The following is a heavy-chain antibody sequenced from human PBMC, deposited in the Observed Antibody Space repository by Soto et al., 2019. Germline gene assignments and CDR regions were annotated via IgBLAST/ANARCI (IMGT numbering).Heavy chain of an antibody. Sequence: QVQLVESGGGVVQPGRSLRLSCAASGFTFSRYGMHWVRQAPGKGLEWVAVISYDGSGKYYAESVKGRFTISKDSSKNTLYLQMNSLRAEDTAVYYCVCEIFGVVGSAFDYWGQGTQVTVSS. CDR3: VCEIFGVVGSAFDY. D-gene: IGHD3-3*01. CDR1: GFTFSRYG. J-gene: IGHJ4*02. CDR2: ISYDGSGK. V-gene: IGHV3-30-3*01.